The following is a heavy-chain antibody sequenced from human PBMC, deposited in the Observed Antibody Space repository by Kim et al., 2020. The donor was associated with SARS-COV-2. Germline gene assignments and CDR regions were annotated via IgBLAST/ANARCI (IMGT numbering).Heavy chain of an antibody. CDR1: GGSFSGYY. CDR3: ARRPGWVDP. Sequence: SETLSLTCAVYGGSFSGYYWSWIRQPPGKGLEWIGEINHSGSTNYNPSLKSRVTISVDTSKNQFSLKLSSVTAADTAVYYCARRPGWVDPWGQGTLVTVSS. CDR2: INHSGST. J-gene: IGHJ5*02. V-gene: IGHV4-34*01.